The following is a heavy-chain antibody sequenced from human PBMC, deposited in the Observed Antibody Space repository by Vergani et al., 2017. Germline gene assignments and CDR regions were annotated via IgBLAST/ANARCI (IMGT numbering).Heavy chain of an antibody. CDR1: GGSITRSSYY. CDR2: IYQSGGA. V-gene: IGHV4-39*01. CDR3: ARTASFILRYFLWAV. D-gene: IGHD3-9*01. J-gene: IGHJ4*02. Sequence: QLHLQESGPGLVKPSETLSLTCTVSGGSITRSSYYWGWIRQPPGKGLEWIGNIYQSGGAYYNPSLKGRVTISVDTSKNQFSLEVTSVTAADTAIYFCARTASFILRYFLWAVWVQGTLVTVSS.